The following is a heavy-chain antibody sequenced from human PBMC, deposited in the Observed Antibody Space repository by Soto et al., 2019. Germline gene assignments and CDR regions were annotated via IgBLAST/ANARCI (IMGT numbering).Heavy chain of an antibody. CDR1: GFTFDDYA. D-gene: IGHD6-13*01. J-gene: IGHJ4*02. Sequence: EVQLVESGGGLVQPGRSLRLSCAASGFTFDDYAMHWVRQAPGKGLEWVSGISWNSGSIGYAESVQGRFTISRDNAKNSLYLQVNRLRAEDTALYYCAKGGVLSSSWYGGEPSWRGFFDYWGQGTLVTVSS. CDR3: AKGGVLSSSWYGGEPSWRGFFDY. V-gene: IGHV3-9*01. CDR2: ISWNSGSI.